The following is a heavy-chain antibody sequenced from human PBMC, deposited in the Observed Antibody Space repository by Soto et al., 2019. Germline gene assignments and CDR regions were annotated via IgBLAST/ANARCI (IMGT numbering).Heavy chain of an antibody. J-gene: IGHJ4*02. CDR1: GYTFTSYY. CDR3: ERGWAAAGRGDY. D-gene: IGHD6-13*01. V-gene: IGHV1-46*01. CDR2: INPSGGST. Sequence: QVQLVQSGAEVKKPGASVKVSCKASGYTFTSYYMHWVRQAPGQGLEWMGIINPSGGSTSYAQKYQGRVTMTRDTSTSTVYMELSSLRSEDTAVYYCERGWAAAGRGDYWGQGTLVTVSS.